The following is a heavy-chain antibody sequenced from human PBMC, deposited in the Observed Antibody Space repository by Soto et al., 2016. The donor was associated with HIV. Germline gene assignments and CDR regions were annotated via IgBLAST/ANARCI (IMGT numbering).Heavy chain of an antibody. V-gene: IGHV3-15*01. CDR3: LTGFSRRWADY. CDR2: IKSKGDDGTT. D-gene: IGHD3-16*01. CDR1: GFSFIYAW. Sequence: EVQLVESGGGLVEPGESLRLSCGGSGFSFIYAWMSWVRQAPGKGLEWVGRIKSKGDDGTTDYAEFVKGRFTISRDDAKKTLYLDINTLKTEDAGVYYCLTGFSRRWADYWGQGTLVTVSS. J-gene: IGHJ4*02.